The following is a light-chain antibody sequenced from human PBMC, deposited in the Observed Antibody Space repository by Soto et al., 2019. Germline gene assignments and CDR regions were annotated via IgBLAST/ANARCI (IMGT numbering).Light chain of an antibody. CDR1: QSVTSAH. V-gene: IGKV3-20*01. CDR2: GAS. CDR3: QQYGGSPPMHT. Sequence: ENVLTQSPGTLSLSPAERATLSCRASQSVTSAHLAWYQQKPGQPPRLLISGASSRATGIPDRFSGSGSGTDFILTISRLEPEDFAVYYCQQYGGSPPMHTFGQGTKLELK. J-gene: IGKJ2*01.